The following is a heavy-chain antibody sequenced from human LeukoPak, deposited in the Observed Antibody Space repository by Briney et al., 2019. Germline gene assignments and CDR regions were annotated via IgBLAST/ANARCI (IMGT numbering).Heavy chain of an antibody. Sequence: SETLSLTCTVSGGSISSSSYYWGWIRQPPGRGLEWIGSISYSGSTYYNPSLKSRVTISVDTSKNQFSLKLSSVTAADTAVYYCARGYCSGGSCYSYYYYNYMDVWGKGTTVTVSS. CDR2: ISYSGST. J-gene: IGHJ6*03. CDR3: ARGYCSGGSCYSYYYYNYMDV. D-gene: IGHD2-15*01. V-gene: IGHV4-39*07. CDR1: GGSISSSSYY.